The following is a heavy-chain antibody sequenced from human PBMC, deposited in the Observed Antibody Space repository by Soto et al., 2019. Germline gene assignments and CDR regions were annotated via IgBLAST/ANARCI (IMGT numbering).Heavy chain of an antibody. CDR1: GGPISSYY. CDR2: IYYSGST. Sequence: SETLSLTCTVSGGPISSYYWSWIRQPPGKGLEWIGYIYYSGSTNYNPSLKSRVTISVDTSKNQFSLKLSSVTAADTAVYYCARGFYGSGIWSGYHYYYYGMDVWGQGTTVTVS. CDR3: ARGFYGSGIWSGYHYYYYGMDV. V-gene: IGHV4-59*01. D-gene: IGHD3-10*01. J-gene: IGHJ6*02.